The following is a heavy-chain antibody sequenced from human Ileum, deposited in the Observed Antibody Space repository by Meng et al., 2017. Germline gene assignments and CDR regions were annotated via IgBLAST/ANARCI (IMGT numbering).Heavy chain of an antibody. Sequence: GGSLKISCAASAFANSGYAMSCVRQGRGKGLEWVAAIRGSGGRTHYADSVKGRFTISRDNSKKTLYLQMNSLRAEDTAVYYCAKDFLYYHTSAYLVGRYFDYWGQGTLVTVSS. CDR2: IRGSGGRT. J-gene: IGHJ4*02. V-gene: IGHV3-23*01. D-gene: IGHD3-22*01. CDR3: AKDFLYYHTSAYLVGRYFDY. CDR1: AFANSGYA.